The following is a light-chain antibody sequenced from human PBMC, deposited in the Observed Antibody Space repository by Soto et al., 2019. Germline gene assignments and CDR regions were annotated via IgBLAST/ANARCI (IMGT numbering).Light chain of an antibody. Sequence: QSALTQPASVSGSPGQSITIYCTGTSSDVGSYNLVSWYQQHPGKAPKLMIYEGSKRPSGVSNRFSGSKSGNTASLTISGLQAEDEADYYCCSYAGSSTFLFVFGTGTKVTVL. CDR3: CSYAGSSTFLFV. CDR2: EGS. CDR1: SSDVGSYNL. J-gene: IGLJ1*01. V-gene: IGLV2-23*03.